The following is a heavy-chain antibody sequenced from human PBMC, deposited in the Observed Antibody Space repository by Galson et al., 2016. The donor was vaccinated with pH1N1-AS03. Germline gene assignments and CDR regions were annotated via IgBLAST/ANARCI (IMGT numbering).Heavy chain of an antibody. J-gene: IGHJ4*02. Sequence: SLRLSCAASGFTFSTYAMSWVRQAPGKGLEWVSSISGADLSTYYADSVKGRFTVSRDNSKHTLYLQMNGLRAEDTAIYYCANPRASGTTMVTRLDYWGQGILVTVSS. CDR1: GFTFSTYA. V-gene: IGHV3-23*01. D-gene: IGHD5-18*01. CDR2: ISGADLST. CDR3: ANPRASGTTMVTRLDY.